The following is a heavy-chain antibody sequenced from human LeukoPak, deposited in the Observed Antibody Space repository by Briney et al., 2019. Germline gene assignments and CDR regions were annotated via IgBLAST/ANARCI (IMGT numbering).Heavy chain of an antibody. CDR1: GFTFSNYW. J-gene: IGHJ4*02. D-gene: IGHD3-9*01. CDR3: AKDQDDILTGYYGADY. V-gene: IGHV3-74*01. Sequence: GGSLRLSCAASGFTFSNYWMHWVRQAPGKGLVWVSRINSDGSITSYADSVKGRFTISRDNSKNTLYLQMNSLRAEDTAVYYCAKDQDDILTGYYGADYWGQGTLVTVSS. CDR2: INSDGSIT.